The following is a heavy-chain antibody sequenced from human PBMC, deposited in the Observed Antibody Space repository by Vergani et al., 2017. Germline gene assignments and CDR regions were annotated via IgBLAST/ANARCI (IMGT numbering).Heavy chain of an antibody. V-gene: IGHV1-2*04. CDR2: INPNSGGT. D-gene: IGHD3-22*01. CDR1: GYTFTGYY. J-gene: IGHJ6*02. CDR3: ARDLRFAXDSSGYYRNKYYYYGMDV. Sequence: QVQLVQSGAEVKKPGASVKVSCKASGYTFTGYYMHWVRQAPGQGLEWMGWINPNSGGTNYAQKFQGWVTMTRDTSISTAYLERSRLRSDDTAVYYCARDLRFAXDSSGYYRNKYYYYGMDVWGQGTTVTVSS.